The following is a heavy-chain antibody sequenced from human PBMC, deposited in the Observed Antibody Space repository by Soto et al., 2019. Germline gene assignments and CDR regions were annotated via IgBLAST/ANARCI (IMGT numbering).Heavy chain of an antibody. D-gene: IGHD3-3*01. CDR1: GGSVSSGDYY. V-gene: IGHV4-31*03. J-gene: IGHJ5*02. Sequence: QVQLQESGPGLVKPSQTLSLTCTVSGGSVSSGDYYWSCIRQHPGKGLEWIGYIYYSGSTYYNPSLKSRVTISVDTSKNQFSLKLSSVTAADTAVYYCARWWSGSRQGFDPWGQGPLVTVSS. CDR3: ARWWSGSRQGFDP. CDR2: IYYSGST.